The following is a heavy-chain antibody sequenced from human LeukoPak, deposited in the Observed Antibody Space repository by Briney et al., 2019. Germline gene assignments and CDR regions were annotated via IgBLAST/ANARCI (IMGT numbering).Heavy chain of an antibody. CDR3: ARLTFAPYYDFWSGYFDGMDV. V-gene: IGHV4-34*01. Sequence: PSETLSLTCAVYGGSFSGYYWSWIRQPPGKGLEWIGEINHSGSTYYNPSLKSRVTISVDTSKNQFSLKLSSVTAADTAVYYCARLTFAPYYDFWSGYFDGMDVWGQGTTVTVSS. CDR1: GGSFSGYY. J-gene: IGHJ6*02. D-gene: IGHD3-3*01. CDR2: INHSGST.